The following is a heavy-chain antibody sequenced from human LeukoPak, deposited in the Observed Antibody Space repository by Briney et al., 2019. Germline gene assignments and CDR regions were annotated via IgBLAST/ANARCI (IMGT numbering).Heavy chain of an antibody. Sequence: PSETLSLTCTVSGGSISPYYWSWIRQPPGKGLEWIGHIYYSGSTNYNPSLKSRVTISVDTSKNQFSLKLTSVTAADTAVYYCARDLWHYYDSSGFEYWGQGTLVTVSS. D-gene: IGHD3-22*01. V-gene: IGHV4-59*01. CDR3: ARDLWHYYDSSGFEY. CDR2: IYYSGST. J-gene: IGHJ4*02. CDR1: GGSISPYY.